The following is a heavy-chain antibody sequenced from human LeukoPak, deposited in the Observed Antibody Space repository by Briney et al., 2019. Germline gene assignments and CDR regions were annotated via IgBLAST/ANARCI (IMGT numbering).Heavy chain of an antibody. CDR3: ARDERLNGMDV. CDR2: ISSSSSYI. V-gene: IGHV3-21*01. J-gene: IGHJ6*04. Sequence: GGSLRLSCAASGFTFTNAWMNWVRQAPGKGLEWVSSISSSSSYIYYADSVKGRFTISRDNAKNSLYLQMNSLRAEDTAVYYCARDERLNGMDVWGKGTTVTVSS. CDR1: GFTFTNAW.